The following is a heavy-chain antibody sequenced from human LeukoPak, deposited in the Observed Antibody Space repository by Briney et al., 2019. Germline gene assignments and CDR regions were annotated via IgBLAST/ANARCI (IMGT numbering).Heavy chain of an antibody. J-gene: IGHJ4*02. D-gene: IGHD2-15*01. V-gene: IGHV3-23*01. CDR1: GFTFSSYA. CDR2: ITGGGDTT. CDR3: AKQRSEVVVAATNY. Sequence: GGSLRPSCAASGFTFSSYAMTWVRQAPGKGLEWVSSITGGGDTTYYADSVRGRFTISRDNSKNTLSVQMNSLRAEDTAVYYCAKQRSEVVVAATNYWGQGTLVTVSS.